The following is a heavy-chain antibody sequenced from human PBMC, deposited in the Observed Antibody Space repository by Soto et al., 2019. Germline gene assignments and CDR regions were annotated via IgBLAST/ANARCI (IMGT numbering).Heavy chain of an antibody. J-gene: IGHJ4*02. CDR2: ASYDGSNT. V-gene: IGHV3-30*18. D-gene: IGHD2-2*01. CDR3: AKGGALVPAAILDH. Sequence: PGGSLRLSCAASGFTFSDFGMHWVRQAPGKGLEWVAVASYDGSNTFYADSVQGRFTISRDNSKHTVYLQMNSLRVEDTAVYFCAKGGALVPAAILDHWGQGTLVTVSS. CDR1: GFTFSDFG.